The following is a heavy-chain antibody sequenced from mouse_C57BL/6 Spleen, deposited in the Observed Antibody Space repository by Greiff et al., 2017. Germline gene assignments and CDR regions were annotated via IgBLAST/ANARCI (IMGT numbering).Heavy chain of an antibody. CDR3: ARSKGLQLRLRKASYYFDY. Sequence: VQLQESGAELVKPGASVKISCKASGYAFSSYWMNWVKQRPGKGLEWIGQIYPGDGDTNYNGKFKGKATLTADKSSSTAYMQLSSLTSEDSAVXFCARSKGLQLRLRKASYYFDYWGQGTTLTVSS. D-gene: IGHD3-2*02. J-gene: IGHJ2*01. V-gene: IGHV1-80*01. CDR1: GYAFSSYW. CDR2: IYPGDGDT.